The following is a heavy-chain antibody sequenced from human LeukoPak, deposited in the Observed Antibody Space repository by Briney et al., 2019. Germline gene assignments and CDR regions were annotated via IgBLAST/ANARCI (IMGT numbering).Heavy chain of an antibody. CDR2: IYPSGST. J-gene: IGHJ4*02. D-gene: IGHD3-22*01. CDR1: GGSISSYY. Sequence: SETLSLTCTVSGGSISSYYWTWIRQPAGKGLEWIGRIYPSGSTNYNPSLKSRVTMSVDTSKNQFSLKLSSVTAADTAVYYCARDEYYYDSSGYSAVFDYWGQGTLVTVSS. V-gene: IGHV4-4*07. CDR3: ARDEYYYDSSGYSAVFDY.